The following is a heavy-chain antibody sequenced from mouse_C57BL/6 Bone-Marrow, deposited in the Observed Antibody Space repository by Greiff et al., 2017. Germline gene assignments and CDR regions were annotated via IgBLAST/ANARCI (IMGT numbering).Heavy chain of an antibody. D-gene: IGHD2-3*01. J-gene: IGHJ1*03. CDR3: TNGLLRYFDF. V-gene: IGHV14-4*01. CDR2: IDPANGAP. Sequence: EVQLQQSGAELVRPGASVKLSCTASGFNIKDYYMHWVKQRPEQGLEWIGWIDPANGAPAYDSKFQGKATITADTSSNTAYLQLSSLTSEDTAVYYCTNGLLRYFDFWGTGTTVTVSS. CDR1: GFNIKDYY.